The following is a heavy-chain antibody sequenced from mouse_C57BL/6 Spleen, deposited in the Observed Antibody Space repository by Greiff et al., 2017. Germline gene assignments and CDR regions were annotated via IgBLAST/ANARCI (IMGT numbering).Heavy chain of an antibody. D-gene: IGHD2-1*01. CDR2: IHPNSGST. V-gene: IGHV1-64*01. CDR3: ARGGKTDTMDY. Sequence: QVQLQQPGAELVKPGASVKLSCKASGYTFTSYWMHWVKPRPGQGLEWIGMIHPNSGSTNYNEKFKSKATLTVAKSSSTAYMQLSSLTSEDSAVYYGARGGKTDTMDYWGQGTSVTVSS. J-gene: IGHJ4*01. CDR1: GYTFTSYW.